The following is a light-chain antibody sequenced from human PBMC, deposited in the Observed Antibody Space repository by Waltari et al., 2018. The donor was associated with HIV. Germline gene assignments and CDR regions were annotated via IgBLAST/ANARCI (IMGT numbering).Light chain of an antibody. Sequence: QSVLTQPPSASGTPGQRVTISCSGRSPNTGRNPVSWYRQLPGTAPKLLMYNNNQRPSGVPDRFSGSKSGTSASLAISGLQSEDEANYYCAAWDDSLNGVVFGGGTKLTVL. V-gene: IGLV1-44*01. J-gene: IGLJ2*01. CDR2: NNN. CDR1: SPNTGRNP. CDR3: AAWDDSLNGVV.